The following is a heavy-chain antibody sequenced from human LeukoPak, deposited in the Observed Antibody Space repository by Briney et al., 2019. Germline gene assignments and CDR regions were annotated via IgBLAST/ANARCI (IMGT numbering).Heavy chain of an antibody. V-gene: IGHV4-39*07. Sequence: SETLSLTCTVSGGSVSSSSYYWGWIRQPPGKGLEWIGSIYYSGSTYYNPSLKSRVTISVDTSKNQFSLKLSSVTAADTAVYYCARAPRVEMATIDYFDYWGQGTLVTVSS. J-gene: IGHJ4*02. CDR2: IYYSGST. CDR1: GGSVSSSSYY. CDR3: ARAPRVEMATIDYFDY. D-gene: IGHD5-24*01.